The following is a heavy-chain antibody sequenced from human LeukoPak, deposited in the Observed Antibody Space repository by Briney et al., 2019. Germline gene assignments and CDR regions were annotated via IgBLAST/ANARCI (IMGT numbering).Heavy chain of an antibody. CDR2: INYSGDST. J-gene: IGHJ5*02. V-gene: IGHV3-23*01. CDR1: EFTFSTYG. D-gene: IGHD4-17*01. Sequence: GGSLRLSCAASEFTFSTYGMSWVRQAPGKGLEWVSGINYSGDSTYYADSVKGRFTISRDNSKNTLYLQMNSLRVEDTAVYYCARDGPFGYGDYGHWFDPWGQGTLATVSS. CDR3: ARDGPFGYGDYGHWFDP.